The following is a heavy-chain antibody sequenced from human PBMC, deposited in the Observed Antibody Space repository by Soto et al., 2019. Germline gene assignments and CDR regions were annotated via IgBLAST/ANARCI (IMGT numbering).Heavy chain of an antibody. J-gene: IGHJ5*02. V-gene: IGHV3-15*01. Sequence: SGGSLRLSCAASGFTFSNAWMSWVRQAPGKGLEWVGRIKSKTDGGTTDYAAPAKGRFTISRDDSKNTLYLQMNSLKTEDTAVYYCTTDVVVVAAKTHHNWFDPWGQGTLVTVSS. CDR2: IKSKTDGGTT. CDR1: GFTFSNAW. D-gene: IGHD2-15*01. CDR3: TTDVVVVAAKTHHNWFDP.